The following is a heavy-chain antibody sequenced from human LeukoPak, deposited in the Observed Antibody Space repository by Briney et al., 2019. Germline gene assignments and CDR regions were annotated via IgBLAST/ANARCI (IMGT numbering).Heavy chain of an antibody. Sequence: ASVKVSCKASGYTFTSYGISWVRQAPGQGLEWMGWISAYNGNTNYAQKLQGRVTMTTDTSTSTAYMELRSLRSDDTAVYYCARTSADYYDSSLKFDPRGQGTLVTVSS. CDR2: ISAYNGNT. CDR1: GYTFTSYG. V-gene: IGHV1-18*01. D-gene: IGHD3-22*01. CDR3: ARTSADYYDSSLKFDP. J-gene: IGHJ5*02.